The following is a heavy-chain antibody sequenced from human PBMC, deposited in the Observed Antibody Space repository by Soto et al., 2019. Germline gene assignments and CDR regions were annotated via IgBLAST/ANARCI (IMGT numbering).Heavy chain of an antibody. D-gene: IGHD3-22*01. CDR1: GGSINSGDYS. CDR3: DRVSNYYDRSGDSWFDN. J-gene: IGHJ5*02. V-gene: IGHV4-30-2*01. CDR2: IYHTGTT. Sequence: SETLSLTCTVSGGSINSGDYSWTWIRQPPGKGLEWIGYIYHTGTTYYNMSLKSRVTISVDRSKNQFSLKLSSVTAADTAVYYCDRVSNYYDRSGDSWFDNWGQGTLVTV.